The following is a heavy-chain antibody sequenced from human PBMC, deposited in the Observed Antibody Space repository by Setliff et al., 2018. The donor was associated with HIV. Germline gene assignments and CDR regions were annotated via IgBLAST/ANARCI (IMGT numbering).Heavy chain of an antibody. V-gene: IGHV4-39*01. CDR2: IYYSGST. D-gene: IGHD2-8*01. CDR1: GGSISRSTYY. J-gene: IGHJ3*02. Sequence: PSETLSLTCTVSGGSISRSTYYWGWIRQPPGKGLEWIGSIYYSGSTYYNPSLKSRVTISVDTSKNQFSLTLTSVTASDTGVYYCAPRRFVTGLMTSSGAFEMWGQGTMVTVSS. CDR3: APRRFVTGLMTSSGAFEM.